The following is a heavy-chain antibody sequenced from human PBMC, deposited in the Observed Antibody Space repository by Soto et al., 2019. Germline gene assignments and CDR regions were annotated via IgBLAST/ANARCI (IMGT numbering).Heavy chain of an antibody. D-gene: IGHD3-10*01. CDR1: GGSISSYY. J-gene: IGHJ5*02. V-gene: IGHV4-59*01. Sequence: PSETLSLTCTVSGGSISSYYWSWIRQPPGKGLEWIGYIYYSGSTNYNPSLKSRVTISVDTSKNQFSLKLSSVTAADTAVYYCARASVVRGAQYNLFDPWGQGTLVTVSS. CDR3: ARASVVRGAQYNLFDP. CDR2: IYYSGST.